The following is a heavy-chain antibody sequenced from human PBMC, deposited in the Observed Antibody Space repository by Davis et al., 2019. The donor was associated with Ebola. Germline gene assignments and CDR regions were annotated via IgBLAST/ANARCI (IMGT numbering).Heavy chain of an antibody. V-gene: IGHV3-21*01. J-gene: IGHJ6*02. Sequence: PGGSLRLSCAASGFTFSSFCMSWVRQAPGKGLEWVSSISSSSSYIYYADSVKGRFTISRDNAKNSLYLQMNSLRAEDTAVYYCASGEIVPGYCTNGVCYYYYGMDVWGQGTTVTVSS. CDR1: GFTFSSFC. CDR3: ASGEIVPGYCTNGVCYYYYGMDV. CDR2: ISSSSSYI. D-gene: IGHD2-8*01.